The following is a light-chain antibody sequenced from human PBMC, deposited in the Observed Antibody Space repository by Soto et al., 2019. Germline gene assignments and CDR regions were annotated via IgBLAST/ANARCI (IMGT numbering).Light chain of an antibody. CDR3: HQYGDSPLT. J-gene: IGKJ4*01. CDR1: QSVRKY. Sequence: EVVLTQSPGTLSLSPGERATLSCRASQSVRKYLAWYQQKPGQAPRLVIYGAGTRGIGIPDRFTGSGSETDFTLTINRLEPEDSAVYYCHQYGDSPLTFGGGTKVEI. CDR2: GAG. V-gene: IGKV3-20*01.